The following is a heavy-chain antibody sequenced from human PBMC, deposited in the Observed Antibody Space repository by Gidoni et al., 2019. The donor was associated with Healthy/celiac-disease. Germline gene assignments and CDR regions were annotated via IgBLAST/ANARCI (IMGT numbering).Heavy chain of an antibody. J-gene: IGHJ6*02. CDR2: ISYDGSNK. CDR1: GFTFSSYG. Sequence: QVQLVESGGGVVQPGRSLRLSCAASGFTFSSYGMHWVRQAPGKGLGCVAVISYDGSNKYYADSVKGRFTISRDNSKNTLYLQMNSLRAEDTAVYYCAKDLFSSLIPEGEVGITPMNYGMDVWGQGTTVTVSS. V-gene: IGHV3-30*18. D-gene: IGHD3-22*01. CDR3: AKDLFSSLIPEGEVGITPMNYGMDV.